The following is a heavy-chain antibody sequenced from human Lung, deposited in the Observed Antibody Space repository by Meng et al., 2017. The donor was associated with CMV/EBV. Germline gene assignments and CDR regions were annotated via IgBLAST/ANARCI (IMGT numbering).Heavy chain of an antibody. J-gene: IGHJ4*02. CDR3: ARHHHSPTFDY. V-gene: IGHV4-39*01. Sequence: QLQLQESGPGLVKPSETLSLPCTVSGGSISSSSYYWAWIRQPPGEGLEWIGSVVYSGTTYYPSSLKSRVSISVDTSKNQFSLKLSSVTAADTAVYYCARHHHSPTFDYWGQGTLVTVSS. CDR1: GGSISSSSYY. CDR2: VVYSGTT. D-gene: IGHD1-14*01.